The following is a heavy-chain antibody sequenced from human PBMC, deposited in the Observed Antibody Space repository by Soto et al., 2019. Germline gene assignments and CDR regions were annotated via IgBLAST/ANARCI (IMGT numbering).Heavy chain of an antibody. CDR1: GGSISSYY. Sequence: PSETLSLTCTVSGGSISSYYWSWIRQPAGKGLEWVGRIYTSGSTNYNPSLKSRVTMSVDTSKNQFSLKLSSVTAADTAVYYCARWYSSGWYSWFDPWGQGTLVTVSS. V-gene: IGHV4-4*07. J-gene: IGHJ5*02. CDR3: ARWYSSGWYSWFDP. D-gene: IGHD6-19*01. CDR2: IYTSGST.